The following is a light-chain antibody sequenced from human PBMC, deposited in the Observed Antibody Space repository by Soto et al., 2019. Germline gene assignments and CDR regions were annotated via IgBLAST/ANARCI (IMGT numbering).Light chain of an antibody. CDR3: MQGVQTPPT. CDR1: QSLLHSNGYNY. CDR2: LGS. V-gene: IGKV2-28*01. Sequence: DIVMTQSPLSLPVTHGEPASISCQSSQSLLHSNGYNYLDWYLQKSGSSPLLLIYLGSNRATGVPDRFSASGSGTDFTLKISRVEAEDVGVYYCMQGVQTPPTFGGGTKVDI. J-gene: IGKJ4*01.